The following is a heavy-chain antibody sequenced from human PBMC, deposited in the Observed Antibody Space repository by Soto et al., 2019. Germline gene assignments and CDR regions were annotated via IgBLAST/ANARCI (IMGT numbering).Heavy chain of an antibody. CDR2: IYYSGSP. Sequence: PSETLSLTCTVSGGSISSGDYYWSWIRQPPGKGLEWIGYIYYSGSPSYNPSLKSRVTIPVDTSKNQFSLKLSSVTAADTAVYYCARRIAAAGRDAFDIWGQGTMVTVSS. V-gene: IGHV4-30-4*01. CDR1: GGSISSGDYY. D-gene: IGHD6-13*01. J-gene: IGHJ3*02. CDR3: ARRIAAAGRDAFDI.